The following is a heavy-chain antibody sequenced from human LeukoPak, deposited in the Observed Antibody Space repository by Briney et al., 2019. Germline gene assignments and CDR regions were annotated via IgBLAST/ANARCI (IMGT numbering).Heavy chain of an antibody. CDR3: ARGDFWSGYYF. D-gene: IGHD3-3*01. CDR1: GGSFSGYY. J-gene: IGHJ4*02. Sequence: SETLSLTCAAYGGSFSGYYWSWIRQPPGKGLEWIGEINHSGSTNYNPSLKSRVTISVDTSKNQFSLKLSSVTAADTAVYYCARGDFWSGYYFGGQGTLVTVSS. V-gene: IGHV4-34*01. CDR2: INHSGST.